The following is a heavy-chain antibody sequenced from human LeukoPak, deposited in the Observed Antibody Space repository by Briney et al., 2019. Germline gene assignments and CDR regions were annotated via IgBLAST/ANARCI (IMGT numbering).Heavy chain of an antibody. V-gene: IGHV4-34*01. D-gene: IGHD3-16*01. CDR1: GGSFSGYY. J-gene: IGHJ4*02. CDR2: INHSGST. CDR3: ACPLGDYVWQRSFDY. Sequence: SETLSLTCAVYGGSFSGYYWSWIRQPPGKGLEWIGEINHSGSTNYNPSLKSRVTISVDTSKNQFSLRLSSVIAADTAVYYCACPLGDYVWQRSFDYWGQGTLVTVSS.